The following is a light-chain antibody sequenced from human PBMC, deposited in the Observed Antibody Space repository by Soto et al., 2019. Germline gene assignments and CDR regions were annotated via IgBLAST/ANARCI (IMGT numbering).Light chain of an antibody. CDR1: TSNIGSNN. V-gene: IGLV1-47*02. CDR2: TND. CDR3: AAWDDSLRGVM. J-gene: IGLJ3*02. Sequence: QAVVAQPPSVSGTPGQRLTISCSGGTSNIGSNNVYWYQQLPGAAPKLLIYTNDQRPSGVPERFSGSRSGTSASLAISDLRSEDEGDYFCAAWDDSLRGVMFGGGTKLTVL.